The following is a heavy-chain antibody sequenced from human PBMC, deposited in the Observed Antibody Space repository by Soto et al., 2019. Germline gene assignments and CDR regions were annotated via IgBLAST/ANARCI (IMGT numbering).Heavy chain of an antibody. CDR2: INPNSGGT. V-gene: IGHV1-2*02. Sequence: GASVKVSCKASGYTFTGDYMHWVRQAPGQGLEWMGWINPNSGGTNYAQKFQGRVTMTRDTSISTAYMELSRLRSDDTAVYYCARDWIVGQLVSWFDPWGQGTLVTVSS. D-gene: IGHD6-6*01. CDR1: GYTFTGDY. CDR3: ARDWIVGQLVSWFDP. J-gene: IGHJ5*02.